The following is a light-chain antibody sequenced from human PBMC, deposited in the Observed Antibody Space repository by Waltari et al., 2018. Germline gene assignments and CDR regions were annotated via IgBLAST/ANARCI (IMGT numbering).Light chain of an antibody. J-gene: IGKJ1*01. Sequence: DVVMTQSPLSLPVTLGQPASIPCRSSQSLVHSAGITYLNWFQQRPGQSPRRLIYKVSNRDSGVPDRFSGSGSGTDFTLKISRVEAEDVGVYYCMQGTHWPRTFGQGTKVEIK. CDR1: QSLVHSAGITY. CDR2: KVS. V-gene: IGKV2-30*02. CDR3: MQGTHWPRT.